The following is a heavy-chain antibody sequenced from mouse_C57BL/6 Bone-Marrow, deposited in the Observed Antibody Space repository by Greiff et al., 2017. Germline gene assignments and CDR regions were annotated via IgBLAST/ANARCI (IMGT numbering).Heavy chain of an antibody. J-gene: IGHJ3*01. D-gene: IGHD1-1*01. CDR3: ARSRDYYGSSYAWFAY. CDR2: IYPRDGST. Sequence: VKLQESGPELVKPGASVKLSCKASGYTFTSYDINWVKQRPGQGLEWIGWIYPRDGSTKYNEKFKGKATLTVDTSSSTAYMELHSLTSEDSAVYFCARSRDYYGSSYAWFAYWGQGTLVTVSA. CDR1: GYTFTSYD. V-gene: IGHV1-85*01.